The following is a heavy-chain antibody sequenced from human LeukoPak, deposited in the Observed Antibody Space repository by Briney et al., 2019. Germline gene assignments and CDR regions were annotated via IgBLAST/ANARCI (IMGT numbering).Heavy chain of an antibody. V-gene: IGHV3-21*01. CDR1: GFTFSSYE. CDR3: ARAPPGRDLLGGFDF. D-gene: IGHD2-15*01. CDR2: ISRSSSYI. J-gene: IGHJ4*02. Sequence: PGGSLRLSCAASGFTFSSYEMNWVRQAPGKGLQWVSSISRSSSYIYYADSVKGRFTISRDNARNSLYLQMNSLRAEDTAVYYCARAPPGRDLLGGFDFWGQGIRVTVSS.